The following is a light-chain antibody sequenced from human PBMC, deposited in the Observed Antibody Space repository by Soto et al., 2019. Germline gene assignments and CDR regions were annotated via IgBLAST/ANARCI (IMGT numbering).Light chain of an antibody. Sequence: QSALTQPASVSGSPGQSITISCTGTSSDIGAFDLVSWFQQHPGKAPKVMIYDVTVRPSGVSNRFSGSKSGNTASLTISGLQAEDEADYYCSSYTITSTRLFGTGTKLTVL. CDR2: DVT. J-gene: IGLJ1*01. V-gene: IGLV2-14*01. CDR1: SSDIGAFDL. CDR3: SSYTITSTRL.